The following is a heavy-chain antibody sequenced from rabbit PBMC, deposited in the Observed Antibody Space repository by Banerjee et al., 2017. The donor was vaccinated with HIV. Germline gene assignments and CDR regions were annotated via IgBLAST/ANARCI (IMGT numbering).Heavy chain of an antibody. V-gene: IGHV1S45*01. J-gene: IGHJ4*01. CDR1: GFSFSSSYW. D-gene: IGHD7-1*01. Sequence: QQQLVESGGGLVQPEGSLALTCTASGFSFSSSYWICWVRQAPGKGLEWIACIYAGSSGSTYYASWAKGRFPISKPSSTTVTLQMTSLTAADTATYFCARDLTGVTGWNFNLWGPGTLVTVS. CDR2: IYAGSSGST. CDR3: ARDLTGVTGWNFNL.